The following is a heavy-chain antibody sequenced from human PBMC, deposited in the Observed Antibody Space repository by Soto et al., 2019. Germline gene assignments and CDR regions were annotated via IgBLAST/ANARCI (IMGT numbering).Heavy chain of an antibody. V-gene: IGHV3-23*01. J-gene: IGHJ3*01. Sequence: WVTLRLPCAASGFTFRDYAISWVRQAPGKGLEWVSAISGGGGSTCYSDCVQCRFTISRDNCTNTLYLEMNSLWADDKATFYCAKPLPEWVDFSSGYQWVFDFWRQGTRVTV. CDR1: GFTFRDYA. CDR2: ISGGGGST. D-gene: IGHD3-3*01. CDR3: AKPLPEWVDFSSGYQWVFDF.